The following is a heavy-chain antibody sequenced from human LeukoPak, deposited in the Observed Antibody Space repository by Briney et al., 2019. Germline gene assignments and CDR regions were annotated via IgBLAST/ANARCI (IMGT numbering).Heavy chain of an antibody. CDR2: IYYSGTT. CDR3: ARGPTLKYFHH. V-gene: IGHV4-39*02. J-gene: IGHJ1*01. Sequence: SETLSLTCTVSGGSISSTTYYWGWIRQPPGRGLEWIGTIYYSGTTYYNPSLKSRVTISVDTSRNQFSLELSSMTAADTAVYYCARGPTLKYFHHWGQGTLVSVSS. CDR1: GGSISSTTYY.